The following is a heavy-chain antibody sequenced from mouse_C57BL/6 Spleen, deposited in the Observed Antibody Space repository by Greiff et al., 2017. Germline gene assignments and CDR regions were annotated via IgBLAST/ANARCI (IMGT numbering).Heavy chain of an antibody. CDR2: IWSDGST. CDR3: ARHEDYDSPYAMDY. Sequence: VQRVESGPGLVAPSQSLSITCTVSGFSLTSYGVHWVRQPPGKGLEWLVVIWSDGSTTYNSALKSRLSISKDNSKSQVFLKMNSLQTDDTAMYYCARHEDYDSPYAMDYWGQGTSVTVSS. V-gene: IGHV2-6-1*01. J-gene: IGHJ4*01. CDR1: GFSLTSYG. D-gene: IGHD2-4*01.